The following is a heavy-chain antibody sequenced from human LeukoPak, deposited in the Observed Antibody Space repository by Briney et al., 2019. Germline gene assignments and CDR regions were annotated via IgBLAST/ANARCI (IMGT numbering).Heavy chain of an antibody. D-gene: IGHD1-26*01. J-gene: IGHJ4*02. V-gene: IGHV3-23*01. CDR3: AKDGSGWELRGYYFDY. Sequence: PTGGSLRLSCAASGFTFSSYAMSWVRQAPGKGLEWVSAISGSGGSTYYADSVKGRFTISRDNSKNTLYLQMNSLRAEDTAVYYCAKDGSGWELRGYYFDYWGQGTLVTVSS. CDR1: GFTFSSYA. CDR2: ISGSGGST.